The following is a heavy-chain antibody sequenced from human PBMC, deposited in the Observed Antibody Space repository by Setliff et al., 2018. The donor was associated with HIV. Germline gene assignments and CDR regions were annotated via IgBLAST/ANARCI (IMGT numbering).Heavy chain of an antibody. Sequence: PSETLSLTCAVSGYSIGSGSFWGWIRQPPGKGLEWIATIPHNGGTYYNPDPSLTGRVTISLDTSKNQFSLNLSSVTAADTAVYYCTRQRGSGRWAFDYWGQGTLVTVSS. J-gene: IGHJ4*02. V-gene: IGHV4-38-2*01. CDR3: TRQRGSGRWAFDY. D-gene: IGHD3-16*01. CDR1: GYSIGSGSF. CDR2: IPHNGGT.